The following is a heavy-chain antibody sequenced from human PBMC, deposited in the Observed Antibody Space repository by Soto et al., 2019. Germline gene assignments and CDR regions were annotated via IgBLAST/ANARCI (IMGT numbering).Heavy chain of an antibody. CDR2: SRYKAHSYTT. D-gene: IGHD3-22*01. CDR3: GKLSSADCGSSYHYDQ. CDR1: GFRISDQY. V-gene: IGHV3-72*01. Sequence: ALRRSFAASGFRISDQYMDWVRHSAVKGLEWVGRSRYKAHSYTTEYAASVKGRFSISRDDSGNSLHLQMNSLKPDDAAVYYCGKLSSADCGSSYHYDQWGQGALVPVSS. J-gene: IGHJ5*02.